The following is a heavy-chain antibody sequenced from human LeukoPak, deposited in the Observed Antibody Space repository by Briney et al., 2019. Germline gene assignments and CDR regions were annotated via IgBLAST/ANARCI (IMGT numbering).Heavy chain of an antibody. V-gene: IGHV3-7*01. CDR2: IKNDGSEE. Sequence: PGGSLRLSCAASGFTFSRYWMRWVRQAPGKGLEGVANIKNDGSEEYYVDSVKGRFTVSRDNARNSLFLQMNSLTVEDTAVYYYARAIRGSAVDTGDRWGQGTLVTVSS. CDR3: ARAIRGSAVDTGDR. CDR1: GFTFSRYW. J-gene: IGHJ4*02. D-gene: IGHD3-10*01.